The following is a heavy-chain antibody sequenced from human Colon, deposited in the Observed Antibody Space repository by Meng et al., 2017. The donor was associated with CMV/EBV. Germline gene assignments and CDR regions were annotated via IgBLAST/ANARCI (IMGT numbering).Heavy chain of an antibody. CDR3: ARQDFVIVRAAFNWFDP. J-gene: IGHJ5*02. Sequence: GESLKISCAASGFTFSSYGMHWVRQAPGKGLEWVAVIWYDGSNKYYADSVKGRFTISRDNSKNTLYLQMNSLRAEDTAVYYCARQDFVIVRAAFNWFDPWGQGTLVTVSS. CDR1: GFTFSSYG. V-gene: IGHV3-33*01. D-gene: IGHD2/OR15-2a*01. CDR2: IWYDGSNK.